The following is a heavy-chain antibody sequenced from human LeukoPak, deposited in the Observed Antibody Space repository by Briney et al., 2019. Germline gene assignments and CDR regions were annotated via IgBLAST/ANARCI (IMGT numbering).Heavy chain of an antibody. Sequence: GASVKVSCKASGYTFTGYYMHWVRQAPGQGLEWMGWMNPNSGNTGYAQKFQGRVTITRNTSISTAYMELSSLRSEDTAVYYCARGREAAGTLGYYYYYMDVWGKGTTVTVSS. J-gene: IGHJ6*03. CDR2: MNPNSGNT. CDR3: ARGREAAGTLGYYYYYMDV. CDR1: GYTFTGYY. D-gene: IGHD6-13*01. V-gene: IGHV1-8*03.